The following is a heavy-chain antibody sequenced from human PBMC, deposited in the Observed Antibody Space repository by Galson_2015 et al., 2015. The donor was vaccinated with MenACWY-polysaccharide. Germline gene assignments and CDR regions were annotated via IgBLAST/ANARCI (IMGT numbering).Heavy chain of an antibody. CDR2: ISSDGSST. CDR1: GFTFSSYW. Sequence: SLRLSCAASGFTFSSYWMHWVRQVPGKGLVWVSRISSDGSSTSYADSVKGRFTISRDNAKNTLHLQMNSLRVEDTAVYYCARVKGEYSNDWHHPYYFDYWGQGTLVTVSA. V-gene: IGHV3-74*01. J-gene: IGHJ4*02. D-gene: IGHD6-6*01. CDR3: ARVKGEYSNDWHHPYYFDY.